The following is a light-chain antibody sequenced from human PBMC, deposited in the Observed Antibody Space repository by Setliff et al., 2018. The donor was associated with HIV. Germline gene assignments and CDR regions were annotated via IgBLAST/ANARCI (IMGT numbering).Light chain of an antibody. CDR1: TSNIGNNF. CDR2: DTY. V-gene: IGLV1-51*01. CDR3: ATWDTSMSAVL. Sequence: QFALTQSPSVSAAPGQNVTISCAGSTSNIGNNFVSWYQQLPRAVPKLLIYDTYKRPSGIPDRISGSKSGTSATLGITGLQTGDEADYYCATWDTSMSAVLFGGGTQLTVL. J-gene: IGLJ3*02.